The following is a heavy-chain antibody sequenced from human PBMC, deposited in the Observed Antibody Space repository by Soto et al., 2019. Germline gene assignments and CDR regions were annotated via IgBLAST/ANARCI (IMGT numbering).Heavy chain of an antibody. CDR1: GASVSGYY. Sequence: ETLSLTCPVSGASVSGYYWSWIRQSPGRGLEWLGYIFYRGTTLYSPSVQSRLSITVDTSKNQFSLKMRSVTAADTAIYYCTRHAIIARLQYGMDVWGRGTTVTVSS. D-gene: IGHD1-26*01. J-gene: IGHJ6*04. CDR3: TRHAIIARLQYGMDV. CDR2: IFYRGTT. V-gene: IGHV4-59*02.